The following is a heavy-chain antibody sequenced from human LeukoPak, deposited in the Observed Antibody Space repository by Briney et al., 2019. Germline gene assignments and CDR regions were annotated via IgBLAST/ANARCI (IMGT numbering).Heavy chain of an antibody. CDR2: IYYSGTT. CDR3: ARHGDGGDFLTYFDY. V-gene: IGHV4-59*04. J-gene: IGHJ4*02. CDR1: GGPISSYY. D-gene: IGHD2/OR15-2a*01. Sequence: SETLSLTCTVSGGPISSYYWSWIRQPPGKGLEWIGAIYYSGTTFYSPSLKSRVTISVDTSKNQFSPKLTSVTADTAVYYCARHGDGGDFLTYFDYWGQGILVTVSS.